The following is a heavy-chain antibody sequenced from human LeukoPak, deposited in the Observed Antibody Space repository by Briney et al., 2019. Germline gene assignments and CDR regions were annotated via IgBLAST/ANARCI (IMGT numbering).Heavy chain of an antibody. Sequence: GGSLRLSCSTSGFTFSVYYMSWIRQAPGKGLEWVSYISNSGYNEYYADSVKGRFTISRDNAEKSLFLQMNSLRAEDTAVYYCAKWDTALVDWGQGTLVTVCS. J-gene: IGHJ4*02. CDR3: AKWDTALVD. CDR2: ISNSGYNE. V-gene: IGHV3-11*04. D-gene: IGHD5-18*01. CDR1: GFTFSVYY.